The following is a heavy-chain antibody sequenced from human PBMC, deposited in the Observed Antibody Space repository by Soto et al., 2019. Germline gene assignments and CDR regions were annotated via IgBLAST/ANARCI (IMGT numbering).Heavy chain of an antibody. D-gene: IGHD3-3*01. CDR1: GGSFSGYY. CDR3: ARGEWEGYDFWSGYYVTTFDY. Sequence: ASETLSLTCAVYGGSFSGYYWSWIRQPPGKGLEWIGEINHSGSTNYNPSLKSRVTISVDTSKNQFSLKLSSVTAADTAVYYCARGEWEGYDFWSGYYVTTFDYWGQGTLVTVSS. J-gene: IGHJ4*02. V-gene: IGHV4-34*01. CDR2: INHSGST.